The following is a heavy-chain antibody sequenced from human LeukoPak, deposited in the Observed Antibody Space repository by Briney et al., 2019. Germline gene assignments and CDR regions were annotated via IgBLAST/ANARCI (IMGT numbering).Heavy chain of an antibody. D-gene: IGHD4-17*01. Sequence: SETLSLTCTVSGGSISSYYWSWIRQPPGKGLEWIGYIYYSGSTNYNPSLKSRVTISVDTSKNQFSLKLSSVTAADTAVYYCARDYGDYGLHYWGQGTLVTVSP. CDR1: GGSISSYY. J-gene: IGHJ4*02. CDR2: IYYSGST. V-gene: IGHV4-59*01. CDR3: ARDYGDYGLHY.